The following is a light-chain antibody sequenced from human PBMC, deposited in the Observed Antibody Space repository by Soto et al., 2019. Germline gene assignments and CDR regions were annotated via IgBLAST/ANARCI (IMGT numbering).Light chain of an antibody. CDR2: GAS. V-gene: IGKV3-20*01. Sequence: ELVLTQSPGTLSLSPGERATLSCMASQSVSSSYLAWYQQKPGQAPRFLLYGASSRATGIPDRFSGSGSGTEFALTISSLQSEDFAVYYCQQHNNWPPLTFGRGTKLDIK. J-gene: IGKJ4*01. CDR3: QQHNNWPPLT. CDR1: QSVSSSY.